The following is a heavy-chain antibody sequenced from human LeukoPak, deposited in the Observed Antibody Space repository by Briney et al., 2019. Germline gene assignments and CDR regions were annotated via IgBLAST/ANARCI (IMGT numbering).Heavy chain of an antibody. J-gene: IGHJ1*01. V-gene: IGHV4-34*01. Sequence: SETLSLTCAVYGGSFSGYYWSWIRQPPGKGLEWIGEHNHSGSTKYNPSLKSRVTISIDTSKNQFSLKLSSVTAADTAVYYCARGPTRITIFGVVREYFQHWGQGTLVTVSS. D-gene: IGHD3-3*01. CDR2: HNHSGST. CDR3: ARGPTRITIFGVVREYFQH. CDR1: GGSFSGYY.